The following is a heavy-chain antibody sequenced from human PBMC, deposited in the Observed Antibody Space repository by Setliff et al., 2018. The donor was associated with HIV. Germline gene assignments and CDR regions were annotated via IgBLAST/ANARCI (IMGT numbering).Heavy chain of an antibody. CDR1: ESTFYA. CDR3: ARDRHYDTLTGFPYFDY. CDR2: ISYDGTSK. D-gene: IGHD3-9*01. V-gene: IGHV3-30*04. Sequence: GGSLRLSCAASESTFYAMHWVRQAPGKGLEWLAVISYDGTSKYYADSVKRRFTISRDNSKSTQYLQMNSLRTEDTAVYYCARDRHYDTLTGFPYFDYWGQGTLVTVSS. J-gene: IGHJ4*02.